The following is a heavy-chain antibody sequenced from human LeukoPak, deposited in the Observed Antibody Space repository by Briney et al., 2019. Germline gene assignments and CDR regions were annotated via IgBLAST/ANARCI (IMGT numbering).Heavy chain of an antibody. CDR3: ARDIESVRSSPGYYFDY. CDR2: ISYDGNNK. D-gene: IGHD6-6*01. CDR1: GFTFSSYA. V-gene: IGHV3-30-3*01. J-gene: IGHJ4*02. Sequence: GSLRLSCVVSGFTFSSYAMHWVRQAPGKGLEWVAVISYDGNNKYYADSVKGRFTISRDNPKNTLYLQMNSLRAEDSAVYYCARDIESVRSSPGYYFDYWGQGTLVTVSS.